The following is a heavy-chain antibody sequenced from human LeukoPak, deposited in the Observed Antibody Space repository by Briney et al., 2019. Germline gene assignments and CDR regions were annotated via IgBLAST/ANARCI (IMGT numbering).Heavy chain of an antibody. CDR1: GGSISTSSYY. D-gene: IGHD3-16*01. J-gene: IGHJ3*02. V-gene: IGHV4-39*01. CDR3: ARRGENWGIAFDI. Sequence: SETLSLTCTVSGGSISTSSYYWGWIRQPPGKGLEWIASIYYSGNTYYNPSLKSRAAISIDTSKNQFSLKLSSVTAADTAVYYCARRGENWGIAFDIWGQGTMVTVSS. CDR2: IYYSGNT.